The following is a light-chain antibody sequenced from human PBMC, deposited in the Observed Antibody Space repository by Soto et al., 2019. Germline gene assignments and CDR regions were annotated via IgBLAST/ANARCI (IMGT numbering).Light chain of an antibody. V-gene: IGKV3-20*01. Sequence: IVLTQPPGTLSLSPGEGATLSCRASQSGSSSYLAWYQQKPGQAPRLLIYGASSRATGIPDRFSGSGSGTKFTLTISSLEPEDFALYYCEQYGSSLFTFGPGTKVY. CDR3: EQYGSSLFT. J-gene: IGKJ3*01. CDR2: GAS. CDR1: QSGSSSY.